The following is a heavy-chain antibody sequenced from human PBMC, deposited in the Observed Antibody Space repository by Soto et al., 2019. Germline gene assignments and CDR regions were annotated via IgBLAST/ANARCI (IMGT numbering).Heavy chain of an antibody. V-gene: IGHV4-61*08. CDR3: AGGGSIVVATRRLMDV. J-gene: IGHJ6*03. CDR1: GGSVTSGGYY. Sequence: SETLSLTCTVSGGSVTSGGYYCNWIRQHPGKGLEWIGYNHYTGSTNYNPSLKSRVTISVDTQKNQFSLQLSSVTVADTAFYYCAGGGSIVVATRRLMDVWGKGTTVTVSS. D-gene: IGHD3-22*01. CDR2: NHYTGST.